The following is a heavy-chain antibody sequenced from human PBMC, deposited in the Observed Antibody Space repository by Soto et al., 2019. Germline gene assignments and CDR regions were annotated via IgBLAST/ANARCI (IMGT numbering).Heavy chain of an antibody. Sequence: QVQLVQSGAEVKKPGASVKVSCKASGYTFTSYYMHWVRQAPGQGLEWMGIINPSGGSTSYAQKCQGRVTLTRDTSTSTVYLELSSLRSEDMAVYYCARRYCSGGSCYSWGAGFDPWGQGTLVTVSS. CDR1: GYTFTSYY. V-gene: IGHV1-46*01. CDR3: ARRYCSGGSCYSWGAGFDP. J-gene: IGHJ5*02. D-gene: IGHD2-15*01. CDR2: INPSGGST.